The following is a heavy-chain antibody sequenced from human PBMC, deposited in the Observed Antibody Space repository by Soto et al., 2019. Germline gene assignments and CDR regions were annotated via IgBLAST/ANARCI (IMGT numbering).Heavy chain of an antibody. CDR1: GGSVTSYY. CDR2: IYYSGST. J-gene: IGHJ6*02. D-gene: IGHD3-10*01. Sequence: SETLSLTCTVSGGSVTSYYWSWIRQPPGKGLEWIGYIYYSGSTNYNPSLKSRVTISVDTSKNQFSLKLSSVTAADTAVYYCARGGTMVRDVWGQGTTVTVS. CDR3: ARGGTMVRDV. V-gene: IGHV4-59*02.